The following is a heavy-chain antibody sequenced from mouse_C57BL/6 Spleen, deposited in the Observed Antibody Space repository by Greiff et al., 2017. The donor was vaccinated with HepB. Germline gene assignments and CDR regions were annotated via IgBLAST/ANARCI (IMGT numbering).Heavy chain of an antibody. D-gene: IGHD1-2*01. Sequence: VQLQQSGAELVRPGASVKLSCKASGYTFTDYYINWVKQRPGQGLEWIARIYPGSGNTYYNEKFKGKATLTAEKSSSTAYMQLSSLTSEDSAVYFCAREEDGLFDYWGQGTTLTVSS. CDR3: AREEDGLFDY. CDR1: GYTFTDYY. CDR2: IYPGSGNT. V-gene: IGHV1-76*01. J-gene: IGHJ2*01.